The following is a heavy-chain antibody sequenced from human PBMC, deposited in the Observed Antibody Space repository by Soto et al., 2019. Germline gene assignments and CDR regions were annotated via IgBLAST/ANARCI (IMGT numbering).Heavy chain of an antibody. D-gene: IGHD6-6*01. CDR2: IIPIFGTA. V-gene: IGHV1-69*01. CDR3: AVRIAARRNYYYGMDV. Sequence: QVQLVQSGAEVKKPGSSVKVSCKASGGTFSSYAISWVRQAPGQGLEWMGGIIPIFGTANYAQKFQGRVTITADESTSTAYMELSSLRSEDTAVYYCAVRIAARRNYYYGMDVWGQGTTVTVSS. CDR1: GGTFSSYA. J-gene: IGHJ6*02.